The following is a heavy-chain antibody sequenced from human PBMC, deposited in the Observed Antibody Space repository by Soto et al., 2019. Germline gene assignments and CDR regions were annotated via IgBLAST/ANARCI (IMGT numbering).Heavy chain of an antibody. CDR1: GDSVSNGNW. Sequence: QVQLKESGPGLVTPWGTLSLTCAVSGDSVSNGNWWCWVRQPPGRGLEWVGEIHQSGDTNYNPSLKSRLTVSADRSNTQYPLRLNSVTAADTDMYYCATRTSVFGIVTFYWGQGILVTVSS. V-gene: IGHV4-4*02. CDR3: ATRTSVFGIVTFY. CDR2: IHQSGDT. D-gene: IGHD3-16*01. J-gene: IGHJ4*02.